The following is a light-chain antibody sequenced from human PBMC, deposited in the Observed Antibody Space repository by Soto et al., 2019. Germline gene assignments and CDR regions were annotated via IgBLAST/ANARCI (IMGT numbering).Light chain of an antibody. Sequence: QSVLTQPASVSGSPGQSITISCTGTSSDIGRYDYVSWYRQFPGKAPKLMIYRVINRPSGVSDRFSGSKSGNSASLSISGLQPEDEASYFCGSYTSAITWVFGGGTKLTVL. CDR1: SSDIGRYDY. CDR3: GSYTSAITWV. V-gene: IGLV2-14*03. J-gene: IGLJ3*02. CDR2: RVI.